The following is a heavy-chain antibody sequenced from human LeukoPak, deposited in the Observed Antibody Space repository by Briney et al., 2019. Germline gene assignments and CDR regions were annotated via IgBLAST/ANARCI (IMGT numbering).Heavy chain of an antibody. J-gene: IGHJ5*02. D-gene: IGHD2-2*01. CDR2: MNPNSGNT. Sequence: ASVKVSCTASGYTFTSYDINWVRQATGQGLEWMGWMNPNSGNTGYAQKFQGRVTMTRNTSISTAYMELSSLRSEDTAVYYCAIGLGYCSSTSCYVWFDPWGQGTLVTVSS. V-gene: IGHV1-8*02. CDR3: AIGLGYCSSTSCYVWFDP. CDR1: GYTFTSYD.